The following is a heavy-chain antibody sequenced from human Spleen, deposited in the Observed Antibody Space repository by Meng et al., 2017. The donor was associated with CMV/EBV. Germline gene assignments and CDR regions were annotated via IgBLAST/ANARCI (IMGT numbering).Heavy chain of an antibody. CDR3: ASYVGYDSSGYYWLDY. D-gene: IGHD3-22*01. CDR1: GFTFSNYW. V-gene: IGHV3-74*01. CDR2: IKSDGSTT. J-gene: IGHJ4*02. Sequence: SCKASGFTFSNYWMHWVRQAPGKGLVWVSRIKSDGSTTNYAESVKGRFTISRDNSKNTLYLQMNSLRTEDTAVYYCASYVGYDSSGYYWLDYWGQGTLVTVSS.